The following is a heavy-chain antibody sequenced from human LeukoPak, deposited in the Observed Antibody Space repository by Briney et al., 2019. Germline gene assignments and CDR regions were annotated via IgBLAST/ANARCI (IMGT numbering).Heavy chain of an antibody. V-gene: IGHV4-34*01. CDR1: GGSFSGYY. J-gene: IGHJ5*02. CDR3: ARVMITMVRGVIIIGGSGWFDP. Sequence: SETLSLTCAVYGGSFSGYYWSWIRQPPGKGLEWIGEINHSGSTNYNPSLKSRVTISVDTSKNQFSLKLSSVTAADTAVHYCARVMITMVRGVIIIGGSGWFDPWGQGTLVTVSS. D-gene: IGHD3-10*01. CDR2: INHSGST.